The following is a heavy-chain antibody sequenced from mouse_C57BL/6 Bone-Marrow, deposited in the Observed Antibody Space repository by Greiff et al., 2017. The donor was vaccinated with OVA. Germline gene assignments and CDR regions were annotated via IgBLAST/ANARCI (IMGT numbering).Heavy chain of an antibody. V-gene: IGHV1-76*01. Sequence: VQLQQSGAELVRPGASVKLSCKASGYTFTDYYINWVKQRPGQGLEWIARIYPGSGNTYYNEKFKGKATLTAEKSSSTAYMQLSSLTSEDSAVYCCARDGNFGYYYGSSLYAMDYWGQGTSVTVSS. CDR3: ARDGNFGYYYGSSLYAMDY. D-gene: IGHD1-1*01. J-gene: IGHJ4*01. CDR2: IYPGSGNT. CDR1: GYTFTDYY.